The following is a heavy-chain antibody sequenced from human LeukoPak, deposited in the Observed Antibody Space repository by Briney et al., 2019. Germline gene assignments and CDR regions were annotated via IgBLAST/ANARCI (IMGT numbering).Heavy chain of an antibody. V-gene: IGHV5-51*01. Sequence: PGESLKISCKGSGYSFTSYWIGWVRQMPGKGLEWMGIIYPGGSDTRYSPSFQGQVTISADKSISTAYLQWSSLKASDTAMYYCARHPGHSSGWYYFDYWGQGTLVTVSS. CDR1: GYSFTSYW. J-gene: IGHJ4*02. CDR3: ARHPGHSSGWYYFDY. D-gene: IGHD6-19*01. CDR2: IYPGGSDT.